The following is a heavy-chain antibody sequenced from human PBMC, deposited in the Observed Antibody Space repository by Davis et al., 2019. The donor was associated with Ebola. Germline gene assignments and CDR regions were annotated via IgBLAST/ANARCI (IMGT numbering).Heavy chain of an antibody. CDR1: GFAFSSYG. CDR3: ASRYGSGSYFTY. D-gene: IGHD3-10*01. Sequence: GESLKISCAASGFAFSSYGMHWVRQAPGKGLEWVAVISYDGSNKYYADSVKGRFTISRDNSKNTLYLQMNNLRAEDTAVYYCASRYGSGSYFTYWGQGTLVTVSS. J-gene: IGHJ4*02. CDR2: ISYDGSNK. V-gene: IGHV3-30*03.